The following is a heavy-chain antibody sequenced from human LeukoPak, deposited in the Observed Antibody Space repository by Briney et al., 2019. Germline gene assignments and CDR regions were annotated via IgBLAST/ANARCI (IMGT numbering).Heavy chain of an antibody. CDR2: IKGDGSST. CDR1: GFTFSSYW. V-gene: IGHV3-74*01. CDR3: ARDGYSFGHDFDY. D-gene: IGHD5-18*01. Sequence: PGGSLRLSSAASGFTFSSYWMHWVRHTPGKGLVWVSRIKGDGSSTSYADSVKGRFTISRDNAKNTLYLQMNSLRAEDTAVYYCARDGYSFGHDFDYWGQGTLVTVSS. J-gene: IGHJ4*02.